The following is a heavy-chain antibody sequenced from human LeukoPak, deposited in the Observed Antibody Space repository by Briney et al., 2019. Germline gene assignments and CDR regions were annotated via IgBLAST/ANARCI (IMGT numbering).Heavy chain of an antibody. CDR2: ISAYNGNT. D-gene: IGHD3-22*01. J-gene: IGHJ5*02. V-gene: IGHV1-18*01. CDR3: ARDWRDSSGPNWFDP. Sequence: GASVKVSCKASGYTFTSYGISWVRQAPGQGLEWMGWISAYNGNTNYAQKLQGRVTMTTDTSTSTAYMELRSLRSDDTAVYYCARDWRDSSGPNWFDPWGQGTLVTVSS. CDR1: GYTFTSYG.